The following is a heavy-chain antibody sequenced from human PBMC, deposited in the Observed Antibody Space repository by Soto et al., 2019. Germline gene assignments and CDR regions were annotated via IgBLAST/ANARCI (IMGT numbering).Heavy chain of an antibody. CDR1: GGYFSGYY. Sequence: PSETLSLTCAVYGGYFSGYYLSWIRPPTGKGLEWIGEINHSGSTNYNPSLKSRVTISVDTSKNQFSLKLSSVTAADTAVYYCARGEFLFVARGGGQGHYYYYGMDVWGQGTTVTVSS. CDR2: INHSGST. J-gene: IGHJ6*02. D-gene: IGHD3-16*01. V-gene: IGHV4-34*01. CDR3: ARGEFLFVARGGGQGHYYYYGMDV.